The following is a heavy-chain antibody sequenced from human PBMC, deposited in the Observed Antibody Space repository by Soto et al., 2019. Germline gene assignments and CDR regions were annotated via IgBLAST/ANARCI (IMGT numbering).Heavy chain of an antibody. V-gene: IGHV4-59*01. D-gene: IGHD3-10*01. Sequence: SETLSLTCTVSGGSISSYYWSWIRQPPGKGLEWIGYIYYSGSTNYNPSLKSRVTISVDTSKNQFSLKLSSVTAADTAVYYCARGVLLWFGESNGMDVWGQGTTVT. J-gene: IGHJ6*02. CDR2: IYYSGST. CDR3: ARGVLLWFGESNGMDV. CDR1: GGSISSYY.